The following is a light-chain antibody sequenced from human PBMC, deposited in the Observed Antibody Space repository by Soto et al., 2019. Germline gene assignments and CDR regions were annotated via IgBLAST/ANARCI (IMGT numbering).Light chain of an antibody. CDR1: QRVNSNY. Sequence: VLTQSPGTLSLSPGERATLSCRASQRVNSNYFAWYQQKPGQAPRLLVFGASTRATGIPDRFSGSGSGTHFILTISIVEPEDFAVYYCQQYTPSSGIFTFGPGTKVHIK. CDR2: GAS. V-gene: IGKV3-20*01. CDR3: QQYTPSSGIFT. J-gene: IGKJ3*01.